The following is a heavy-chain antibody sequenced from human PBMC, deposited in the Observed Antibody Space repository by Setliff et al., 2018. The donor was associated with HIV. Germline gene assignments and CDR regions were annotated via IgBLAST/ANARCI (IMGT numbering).Heavy chain of an antibody. V-gene: IGHV4-34*01. J-gene: IGHJ4*02. Sequence: SETLSLTCAVYGGSFSGYYWSWIRQPPGKGLEWIGEINHIGSTKYNPSLESRLTISVDTSKNQFSLKLNSATAADTAVYYCARQDSTDWYRKPFDSWGQGNLVTSP. CDR3: ARQDSTDWYRKPFDS. CDR2: INHIGST. D-gene: IGHD3-22*01. CDR1: GGSFSGYY.